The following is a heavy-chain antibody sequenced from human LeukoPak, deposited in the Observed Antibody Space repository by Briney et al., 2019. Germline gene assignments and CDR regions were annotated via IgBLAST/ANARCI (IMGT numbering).Heavy chain of an antibody. D-gene: IGHD2-8*02. V-gene: IGHV3-48*03. CDR3: ARDTGGPLDY. J-gene: IGHJ4*02. Sequence: TGGSLRLSCAASGFTFSSYEMNRVRQAPGKGLEWVSYISSSGSTIYYADSVKGRFTISRDNAKNSLYLQMNSLRAEDTAVYYCARDTGGPLDYWGQGNLVTVSS. CDR1: GFTFSSYE. CDR2: ISSSGSTI.